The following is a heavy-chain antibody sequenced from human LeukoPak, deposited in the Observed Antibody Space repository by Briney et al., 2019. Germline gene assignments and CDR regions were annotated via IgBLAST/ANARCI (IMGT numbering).Heavy chain of an antibody. D-gene: IGHD6-13*01. J-gene: IGHJ4*02. CDR2: ISRSGSTK. CDR3: AREDSSSWTH. Sequence: GGSLRLSCAASGFTFSDYNMRWIRQAPGKGLEWVSSISRSGSTKYYADSVKGRFTISRDNAKNSLYLQMNSLRAEDTAVYYCAREDSSSWTHWGQGTLVTVSS. V-gene: IGHV3-11*04. CDR1: GFTFSDYN.